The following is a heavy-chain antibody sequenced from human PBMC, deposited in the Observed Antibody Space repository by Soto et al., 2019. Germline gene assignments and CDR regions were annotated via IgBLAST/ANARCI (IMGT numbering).Heavy chain of an antibody. Sequence: GGSQRLSCAASGFSFSTFAMSWGRQAPGKGLVWVSGLVGSGATACYADSVKGRFTISRDNSKNTLYLQMNTLRAEDTALYYCTKLEEASGLLTTYNDYWGQGT. J-gene: IGHJ4*02. CDR3: TKLEEASGLLTTYNDY. CDR1: GFSFSTFA. D-gene: IGHD3-3*01. V-gene: IGHV3-23*01. CDR2: LVGSGATA.